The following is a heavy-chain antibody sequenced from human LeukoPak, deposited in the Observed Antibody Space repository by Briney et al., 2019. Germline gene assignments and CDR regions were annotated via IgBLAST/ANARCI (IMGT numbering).Heavy chain of an antibody. CDR3: AKDWTPHNRVYDCLDA. D-gene: IGHD3-16*01. Sequence: GGSLRLSCVGSGFAFGVHAMSWVRQAPGKGPEWVATIGSGADLFYAESVKGRFTISRDDPRSTVWLQVNSLRAEDTALYYCAKDWTPHNRVYDCLDAWGQGTQVTVSS. J-gene: IGHJ5*02. CDR2: IGSGADL. V-gene: IGHV3-23*01. CDR1: GFAFGVHA.